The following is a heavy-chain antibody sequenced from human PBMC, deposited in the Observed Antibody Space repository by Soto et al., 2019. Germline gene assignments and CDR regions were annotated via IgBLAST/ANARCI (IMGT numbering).Heavy chain of an antibody. J-gene: IGHJ4*02. CDR1: GYTFTSYA. Sequence: ASVKVSCKASGYTFTSYAMHWVRQAPGQRLEWMGWINAGNGNTKYSQKFQGRVTITRDTSASTAYMELSSLRSEDTAAYYCARPHKSGSYYVLDYWGQGTLVTVSS. D-gene: IGHD1-26*01. CDR2: INAGNGNT. CDR3: ARPHKSGSYYVLDY. V-gene: IGHV1-3*01.